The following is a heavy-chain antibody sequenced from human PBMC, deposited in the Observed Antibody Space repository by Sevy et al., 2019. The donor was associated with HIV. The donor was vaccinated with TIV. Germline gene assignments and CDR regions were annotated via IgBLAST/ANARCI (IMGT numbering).Heavy chain of an antibody. CDR2: ISAYNGNT. CDR3: ARERGFLTLYSSGHDGAFDI. V-gene: IGHV1-18*01. CDR1: GYTFTSYG. J-gene: IGHJ3*02. D-gene: IGHD6-19*01. Sequence: ASVKVSCKACGYTFTSYGISWVRQAPGQGLEWMGWISAYNGNTNYAQKLQGRVTMTTDTSTSTAYMELRSLRSDDTAVYYCARERGFLTLYSSGHDGAFDIWGQGTMVTVSS.